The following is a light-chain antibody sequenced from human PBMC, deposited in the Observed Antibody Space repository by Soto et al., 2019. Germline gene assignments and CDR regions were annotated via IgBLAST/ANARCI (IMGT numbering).Light chain of an antibody. J-gene: IGKJ1*01. CDR3: QQSYSRPRT. CDR1: QSISTY. CDR2: TTS. V-gene: IGKV1-39*01. Sequence: DIQMTQSPSSLSAYVGDRVTITCRASQSISTYLNWYLQKPGQAPNLLIYTTSILESGVPSRFRGSGSGTDFTLTISSLQPEDFATYFCQQSYSRPRTFGQGTKVDIK.